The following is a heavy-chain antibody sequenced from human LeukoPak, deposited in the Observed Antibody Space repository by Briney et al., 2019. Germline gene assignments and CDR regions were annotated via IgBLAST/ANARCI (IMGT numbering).Heavy chain of an antibody. J-gene: IGHJ4*02. CDR2: ISGSGGST. V-gene: IGHV3-23*01. CDR1: GFTFSHYA. CDR3: AKGVYSTSWWSVDY. D-gene: IGHD2-2*01. Sequence: GGSLRLSCAASGFTFSHYAMSWVRQAPGKGLEWVSGISGSGGSTYYADSVRGRFTISRDNSKDTLYLQVSSLRAGDTAVYYCAKGVYSTSWWSVDYWGQGTLVTVSS.